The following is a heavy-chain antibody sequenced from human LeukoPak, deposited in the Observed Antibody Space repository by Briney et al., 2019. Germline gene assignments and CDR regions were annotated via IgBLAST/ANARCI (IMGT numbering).Heavy chain of an antibody. J-gene: IGHJ4*02. CDR2: IYYSGST. D-gene: IGHD6-13*01. CDR3: AREVAASSWSY. CDR1: GGSISSGSYY. V-gene: IGHV4-39*01. Sequence: SETLSLTCTVSGGSISSGSYYWVWLREPPGKALEWVGSIYYSGSTYYNPSLKSRVTISVDTSKKQFSLKLNSVTAADTAVYYCAREVAASSWSYWGQGTLVTVSS.